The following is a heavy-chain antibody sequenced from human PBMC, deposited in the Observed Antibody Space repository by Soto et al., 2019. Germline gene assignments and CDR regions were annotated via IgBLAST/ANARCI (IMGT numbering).Heavy chain of an antibody. J-gene: IGHJ3*02. V-gene: IGHV1-18*04. CDR2: NSAYNGNT. Sequence: ASVKVSCKASGYTFTSYGISWVRQAPGQGLEWMGWNSAYNGNTNYAQKLQGRVTMTTDTSTSTAYMELRSLRSDDTAVYYCARVASSGWYRGDAFDIWGQGTMVTVSS. D-gene: IGHD6-19*01. CDR1: GYTFTSYG. CDR3: ARVASSGWYRGDAFDI.